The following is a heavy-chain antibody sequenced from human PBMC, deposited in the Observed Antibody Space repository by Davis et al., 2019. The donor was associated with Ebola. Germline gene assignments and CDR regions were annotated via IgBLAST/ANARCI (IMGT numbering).Heavy chain of an antibody. Sequence: MPSETLSLTCTVSGGSISSYYWSWIRQPPGKGLEWIGYIYYSGSTNYNPSLKSRVTISVDTSKNQFSLKLSSVTAADTAVYYCARLTGYAGNYWGQGTLVTVSS. D-gene: IGHD5-12*01. CDR3: ARLTGYAGNY. CDR1: GGSISSYY. J-gene: IGHJ4*02. V-gene: IGHV4-59*08. CDR2: IYYSGST.